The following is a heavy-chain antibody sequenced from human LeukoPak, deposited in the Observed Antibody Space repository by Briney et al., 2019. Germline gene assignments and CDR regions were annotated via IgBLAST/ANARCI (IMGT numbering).Heavy chain of an antibody. J-gene: IGHJ5*02. CDR1: GYTFTSYG. Sequence: GASVKVSCKASGYTFTSYGISWVRQAPGQGLEWMGWISAYNGNTNYAQKLQGSVTMTTDTSTSTAYMELRSLRSDDTAVYYCASVKVSSIAALDWFDPWGQGTLVTVSS. D-gene: IGHD6-6*01. CDR2: ISAYNGNT. CDR3: ASVKVSSIAALDWFDP. V-gene: IGHV1-18*01.